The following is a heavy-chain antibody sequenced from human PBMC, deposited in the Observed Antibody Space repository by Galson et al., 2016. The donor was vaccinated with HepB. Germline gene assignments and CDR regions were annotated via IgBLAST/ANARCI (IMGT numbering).Heavy chain of an antibody. CDR2: ISYDGTNK. CDR3: ARAQYCRGRNCYRYYFDN. J-gene: IGHJ4*02. CDR1: GFTFSNYA. Sequence: SLRLSCAASGFTFSNYAIHWVRQAPGKGLEWVAVISYDGTNKYFADSVKGRFTISRDNSNDTLYLQMNSLRAEDTAVYYCARAQYCRGRNCYRYYFDNWGQGTLVTVSS. D-gene: IGHD2-15*01. V-gene: IGHV3-30-3*01.